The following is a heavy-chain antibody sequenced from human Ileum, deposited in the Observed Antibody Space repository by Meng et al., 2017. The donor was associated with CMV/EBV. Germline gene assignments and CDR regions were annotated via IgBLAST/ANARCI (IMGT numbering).Heavy chain of an antibody. Sequence: ESLKISCTVSGGSINNFYWNWIRQPPGKGLEWIGYIFNSGITNYIPSLKSRVTISVDTSKNQFSLRLSSVTAADTAVYYCARAGTYERSFDYWGQGTLVTVSS. V-gene: IGHV4-59*01. CDR3: ARAGTYERSFDY. CDR2: IFNSGIT. J-gene: IGHJ4*02. CDR1: GGSINNFY. D-gene: IGHD1-26*01.